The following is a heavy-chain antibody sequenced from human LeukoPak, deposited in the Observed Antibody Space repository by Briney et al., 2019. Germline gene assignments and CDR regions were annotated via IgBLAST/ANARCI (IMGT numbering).Heavy chain of an antibody. CDR2: IYYSGST. CDR1: GGSISSYY. CDR3: ARGKVRAAGGSYYFDY. D-gene: IGHD6-13*01. Sequence: PSETLSLTCSVSGGSISSYYWSWIRQPPGKGLEWIGYIYYSGSTNYNPSLKSRVTISVDTSKNQFSLKLSSVTAADTAVYYCARGKVRAAGGSYYFDYWGQGTLVTVSS. J-gene: IGHJ4*02. V-gene: IGHV4-59*01.